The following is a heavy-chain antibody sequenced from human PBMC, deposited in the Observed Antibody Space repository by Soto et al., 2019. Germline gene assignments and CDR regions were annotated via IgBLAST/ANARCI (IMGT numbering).Heavy chain of an antibody. D-gene: IGHD3-9*01. CDR1: GGTFSSYA. CDR2: IIPIFGTA. CDR3: ARAGYYDILTGPPNWFDP. J-gene: IGHJ5*02. Sequence: SVKVSCKASGGTFSSYAISWVRQAPGQGLEWMGGIIPIFGTANYAQKFQGRVTITADESTSTAYMELSSLRSEDTAVYYCARAGYYDILTGPPNWFDPWGQGTLVTVSS. V-gene: IGHV1-69*13.